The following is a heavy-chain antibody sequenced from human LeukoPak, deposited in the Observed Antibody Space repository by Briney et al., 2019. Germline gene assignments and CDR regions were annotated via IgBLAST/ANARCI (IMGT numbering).Heavy chain of an antibody. V-gene: IGHV1-69*05. D-gene: IGHD3-10*02. J-gene: IGHJ6*02. CDR3: ARVVSFMFGMDV. Sequence: ASVKVSCKASGGTFSSYAISWVRQAPGQGLEWMGGTIPIFGTANYAQKFQGRVTITTDESTSTAYMELSSLSAEDTAVYYCARVVSFMFGMDVWGQGTTVTVSS. CDR1: GGTFSSYA. CDR2: TIPIFGTA.